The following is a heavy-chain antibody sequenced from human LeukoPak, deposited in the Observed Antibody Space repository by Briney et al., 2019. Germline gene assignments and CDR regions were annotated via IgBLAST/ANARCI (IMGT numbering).Heavy chain of an antibody. J-gene: IGHJ5*02. CDR3: ARVRVGATGWFDP. D-gene: IGHD1-26*01. Sequence: SETLSLTCTVSGGSISSGSYYWSWIRQPAGKGLEWIGRIYTSGSTNYNPSLKSRVTISVDTSKNQFSLKLSSVTAADTAVYYCARVRVGATGWFDPWGQGTLVTVSS. CDR2: IYTSGST. CDR1: GGSISSGSYY. V-gene: IGHV4-61*02.